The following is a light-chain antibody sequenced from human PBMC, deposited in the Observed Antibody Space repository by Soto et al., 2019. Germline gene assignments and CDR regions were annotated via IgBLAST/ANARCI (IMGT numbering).Light chain of an antibody. V-gene: IGKV1-5*03. Sequence: DIQMTHSPSTLSASVGDRVTITCRASQSISSWLAWYQQKPWKAPKLLIYKESSLESGVPSRFSGSGSGTEFTPTISSLQPDDFATYYCQQYNSYSWTFGKGTKVDIK. CDR2: KES. CDR3: QQYNSYSWT. J-gene: IGKJ1*01. CDR1: QSISSW.